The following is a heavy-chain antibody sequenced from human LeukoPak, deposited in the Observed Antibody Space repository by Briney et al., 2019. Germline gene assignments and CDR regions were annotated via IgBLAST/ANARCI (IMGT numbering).Heavy chain of an antibody. CDR3: ARKTASGECTSTSCYIDS. CDR2: IYYSGST. V-gene: IGHV4-61*01. Sequence: SETLSFTCTVSGGSVSSGSYYWRWIRQPPGKGLEWIGYIYYSGSTNYNHSLKSRVTISVATSKNQLSLRVSSVTATDTAVYYCARKTASGECTSTSCYIDSWGQRTLVTVSS. CDR1: GGSVSSGSYY. D-gene: IGHD2-2*02. J-gene: IGHJ4*02.